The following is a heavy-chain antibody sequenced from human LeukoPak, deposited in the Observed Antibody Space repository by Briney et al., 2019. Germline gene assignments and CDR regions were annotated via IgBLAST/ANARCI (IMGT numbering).Heavy chain of an antibody. Sequence: PGRSLRLSCTASGFTFGDYAMSWVRQAPGKGLEWVSAISGSGGSTYYADSVKGRFTISRDNSKNTLYLQMNSLRAEDTAVYYCAKCVGVTALYNPFDYWGQGTLVTVSS. CDR2: ISGSGGST. J-gene: IGHJ4*02. D-gene: IGHD2-21*02. CDR3: AKCVGVTALYNPFDY. V-gene: IGHV3-23*01. CDR1: GFTFGDYA.